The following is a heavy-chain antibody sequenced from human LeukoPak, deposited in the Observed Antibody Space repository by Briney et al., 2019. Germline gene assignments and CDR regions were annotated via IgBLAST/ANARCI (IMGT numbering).Heavy chain of an antibody. CDR1: GGSISSSSYY. J-gene: IGHJ4*02. CDR2: IYYSGST. Sequence: SETLSLTCTVSGGSISSSSYYWGWIRQPPGKGLEWIGSIYYSGSTYYNPSLKSRVTISVDTSKNQFSLKLSSVTAADTAVYHCARGVWGSYRYTGSFDYWGQGTLVIVSS. D-gene: IGHD3-16*02. CDR3: ARGVWGSYRYTGSFDY. V-gene: IGHV4-39*01.